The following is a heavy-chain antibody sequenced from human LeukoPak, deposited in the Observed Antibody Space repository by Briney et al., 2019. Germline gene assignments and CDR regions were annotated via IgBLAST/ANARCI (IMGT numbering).Heavy chain of an antibody. D-gene: IGHD5-18*01. J-gene: IGHJ4*02. V-gene: IGHV3-23*01. CDR3: AKVPSSQLWLRGYYFDY. CDR2: ISGSGGST. CDR1: GFTFSTYW. Sequence: PGGSLRLSCAASGFTFSTYWMSWVRQAPGKGLEWVSAISGSGGSTYYADSVKGRFTISRDNSKNTLYLQMNSLRAEDTAVYYCAKVPSSQLWLRGYYFDYWGQGTLVTVSS.